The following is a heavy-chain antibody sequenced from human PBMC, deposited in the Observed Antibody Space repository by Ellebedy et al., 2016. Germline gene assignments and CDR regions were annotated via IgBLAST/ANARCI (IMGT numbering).Heavy chain of an antibody. CDR2: ISAYNGNT. J-gene: IGHJ6*02. Sequence: ASVKVSCKASGYTFTSYGISWVRQAPGQGLEWMGWISAYNGNTNYAQKLQGRVTMTTDTSTSTAYMELRCLRSDDTAVYYCARDEYGSGSYGMDVWGQGTTVTVSS. CDR3: ARDEYGSGSYGMDV. V-gene: IGHV1-18*04. D-gene: IGHD3-10*01. CDR1: GYTFTSYG.